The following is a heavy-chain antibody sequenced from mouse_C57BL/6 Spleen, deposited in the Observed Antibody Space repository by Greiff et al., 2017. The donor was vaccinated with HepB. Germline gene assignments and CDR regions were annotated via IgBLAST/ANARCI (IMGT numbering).Heavy chain of an antibody. CDR1: GYTFTSYW. CDR2: IYPSDSET. V-gene: IGHV1-61*01. CDR3: ARRKPLPYWYFDV. Sequence: QVQLQQPGAELVTPGSSVKLSCKASGYTFTSYWMDWVKQRPGQGLEWIGNIYPSDSETHYNQKFKDKATLTVDKSSSTAYMQLSSLTSEDSALYYCARRKPLPYWYFDVWGTGTTVTVSS. D-gene: IGHD2-10*01. J-gene: IGHJ1*03.